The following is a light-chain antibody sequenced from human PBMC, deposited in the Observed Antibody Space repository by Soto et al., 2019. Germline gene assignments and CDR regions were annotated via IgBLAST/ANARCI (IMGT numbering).Light chain of an antibody. CDR1: QSVSSN. V-gene: IGKV3-15*01. CDR2: GAS. J-gene: IGKJ5*01. Sequence: IAMTQSPATLSVSPGERPTLPRRASQSVSSNLAWYQQKPCQAHRLILYGASTRATGIPARFSGSGSGTEFTLTISSLQSQDFAVCYGQQYNNWPTITFGQGTRLEIK. CDR3: QQYNNWPTIT.